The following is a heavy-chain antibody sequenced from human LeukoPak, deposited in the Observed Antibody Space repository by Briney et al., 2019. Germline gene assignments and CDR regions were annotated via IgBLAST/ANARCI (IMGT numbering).Heavy chain of an antibody. CDR1: GYTFTSYA. CDR3: ARDGPPLNYDILTGFPPGGV. CDR2: INTNTGNP. V-gene: IGHV7-4-1*02. D-gene: IGHD3-9*01. Sequence: ASVKVSCKASGYTFTSYAMNWVRQAPGQGLEWMGWINTNTGNPTYAQGFTGRFVFSLDTSVSTAYLQISSLKAEDTAVYYCARDGPPLNYDILTGFPPGGVWGQGTTVTVSS. J-gene: IGHJ6*02.